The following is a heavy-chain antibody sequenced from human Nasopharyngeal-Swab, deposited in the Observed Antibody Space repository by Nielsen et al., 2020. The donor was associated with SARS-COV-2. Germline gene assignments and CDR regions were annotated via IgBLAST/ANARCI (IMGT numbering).Heavy chain of an antibody. D-gene: IGHD3-10*01. CDR3: ARVLVSLTGDLDS. CDR1: GGSFNNYY. J-gene: IGHJ4*02. Sequence: SETLSLTCAVYGGSFNNYYWNWIRLAPGKGLEWIVEITHSGSTNYNPSLKSRVTMSVDPSKNQFSLKLSSVTAADTAVYYCARVLVSLTGDLDSWGQGTPVTVSS. V-gene: IGHV4-34*01. CDR2: ITHSGST.